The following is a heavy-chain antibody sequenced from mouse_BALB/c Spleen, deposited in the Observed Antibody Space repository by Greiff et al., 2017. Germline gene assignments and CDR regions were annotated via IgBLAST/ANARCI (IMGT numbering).Heavy chain of an antibody. J-gene: IGHJ3*01. D-gene: IGHD2-4*01. CDR2: IWAGGST. Sequence: QVQLKESGPGLVAPSQSLSITCTVSGFSLTSYGVHWVRQPPGKGLEWLGVIWAGGSTNYNSALMSRLSISKDNSKSQVFLKMNSLQTDDTAMYYCATGSTMITTGAFFAYWGQGTLVTVSA. CDR3: ATGSTMITTGAFFAY. V-gene: IGHV2-9*02. CDR1: GFSLTSYG.